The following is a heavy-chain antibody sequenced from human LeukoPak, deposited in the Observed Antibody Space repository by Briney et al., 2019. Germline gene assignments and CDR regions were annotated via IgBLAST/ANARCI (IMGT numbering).Heavy chain of an antibody. CDR2: ISSDGGNK. V-gene: IGHV3-30*04. CDR3: ARVLGQLPPQ. J-gene: IGHJ4*02. CDR1: GFTFSSYA. D-gene: IGHD4-23*01. Sequence: GSLRLSCAASGFTFSSYAMSWVRQAPGKGLEWVTVISSDGGNKYYADSVKGRFTISRDNSMNTLFLQMNSLGPEDTAVYYCARVLGQLPPQWGQGTLVTVSS.